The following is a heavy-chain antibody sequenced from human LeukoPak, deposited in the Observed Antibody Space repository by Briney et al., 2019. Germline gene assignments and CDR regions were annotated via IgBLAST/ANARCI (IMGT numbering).Heavy chain of an antibody. J-gene: IGHJ4*02. D-gene: IGHD2-2*01. Sequence: KPGGSLRLSCAASGFTFSSYGMHWVRQAPGKGLEWVAFIRYDGSNKYYADSVKGRFTISRDNSKNTLYLQMNSLRAKDTAVYYCAKEKARACSSTSCYVGFRWGEFDYWGQGTLVTVSS. CDR1: GFTFSSYG. CDR2: IRYDGSNK. V-gene: IGHV3-30*02. CDR3: AKEKARACSSTSCYVGFRWGEFDY.